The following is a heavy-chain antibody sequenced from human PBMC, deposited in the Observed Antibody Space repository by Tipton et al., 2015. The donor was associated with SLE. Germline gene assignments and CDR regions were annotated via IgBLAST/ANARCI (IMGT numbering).Heavy chain of an antibody. CDR3: ARSGGGQWLVGDWYFDL. Sequence: TLSLTCAVYGGSFSSYYWSWIRQPPGKGLEWIGYIYYSGSTNYNPSLKSRVTISVDTSKNQFSLKLSSVTAADTAVYYCARSGGGQWLVGDWYFDLWGRGTLVTVSS. D-gene: IGHD6-19*01. J-gene: IGHJ2*01. CDR1: GGSFSSYY. V-gene: IGHV4-59*01. CDR2: IYYSGST.